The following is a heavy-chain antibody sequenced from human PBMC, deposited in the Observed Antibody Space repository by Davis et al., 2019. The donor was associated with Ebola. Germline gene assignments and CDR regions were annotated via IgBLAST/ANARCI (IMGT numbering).Heavy chain of an antibody. J-gene: IGHJ4*02. CDR1: GFTFDNYA. D-gene: IGHD3-10*01. CDR3: AKDIRFRELLWGFDY. Sequence: SLKISCAASGFTFDNYAMHWVRQAPGKGLEWVSGISWNSGSIGYADSVKGRFTISRDNAKNSLYLQMNSLRAEDTALYYCAKDIRFRELLWGFDYWGQGTLVTVSS. CDR2: ISWNSGSI. V-gene: IGHV3-9*01.